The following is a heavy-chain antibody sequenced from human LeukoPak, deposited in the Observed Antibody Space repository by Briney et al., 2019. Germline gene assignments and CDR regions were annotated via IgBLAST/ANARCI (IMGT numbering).Heavy chain of an antibody. V-gene: IGHV3-64*04. CDR3: AKGLAVGARLPYFDY. CDR1: GFTFSSYA. Sequence: GGSLRLSCSASGFTFSSYAMHWVRQAPGKGLEYVSAISSNGGSTYYADSVKGRFTISRDNSKNTLYLQMNSLRAEDTAVYYCAKGLAVGARLPYFDYWGQGTLVTVSS. CDR2: ISSNGGST. D-gene: IGHD1-26*01. J-gene: IGHJ4*02.